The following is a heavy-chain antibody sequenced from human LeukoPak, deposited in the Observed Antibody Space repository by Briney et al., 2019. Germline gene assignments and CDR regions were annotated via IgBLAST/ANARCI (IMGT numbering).Heavy chain of an antibody. CDR3: ARLVAYGFNAFDI. J-gene: IGHJ3*02. D-gene: IGHD3-10*01. CDR2: IYHSGST. Sequence: GSLRLSCAASGFTFSSYSMNWVRQAPGKGLEWIGSIYHSGSTYYNPSLKSRVTISVDTSKNQFSLKLSSVTAADTAVYYCARLVAYGFNAFDIWGQGTMVTVSS. V-gene: IGHV4-38-2*01. CDR1: GFTFSSYS.